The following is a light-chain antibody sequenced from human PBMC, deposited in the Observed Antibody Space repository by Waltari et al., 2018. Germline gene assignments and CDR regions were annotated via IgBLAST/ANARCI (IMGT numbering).Light chain of an antibody. CDR3: QQRGA. CDR2: AAS. J-gene: IGKJ3*01. Sequence: DIQLTQSPSFLSASVGDRVTITCRASQGISSYLAWYQQKPGKAPKLLIYAASTLQSGVPSSFSGSGSGTEFTLTISSLQPEDFATYYCQQRGAFGPGTKVDIK. CDR1: QGISSY. V-gene: IGKV1-9*01.